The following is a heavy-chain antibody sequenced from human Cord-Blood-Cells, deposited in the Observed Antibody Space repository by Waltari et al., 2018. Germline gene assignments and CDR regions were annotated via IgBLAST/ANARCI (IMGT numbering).Heavy chain of an antibody. CDR1: GFTFSRNW. CDR3: ARGYYDSSGYYYY. D-gene: IGHD3-22*01. Sequence: ELPLVESGGGLVQPGGSLRHSCAASGFTFSRNWMSWVRRAPGKGLEWVANIKQDGSEKYYVDSVKGRFTISRDNAKNSLYLQMNSLRAEDTAVYYCARGYYDSSGYYYYWGQGTLVTVSS. J-gene: IGHJ4*02. CDR2: IKQDGSEK. V-gene: IGHV3-7*01.